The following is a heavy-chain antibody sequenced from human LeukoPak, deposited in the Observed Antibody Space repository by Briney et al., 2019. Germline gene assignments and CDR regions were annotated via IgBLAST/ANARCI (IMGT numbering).Heavy chain of an antibody. CDR3: TAEKNGSPHY. V-gene: IGHV4-39*07. CDR2: IYYTGST. CDR1: RGSVSSSTYY. D-gene: IGHD2-8*01. J-gene: IGHJ4*02. Sequence: SETLSLTCTVSRGSVSSSTYYWSWVRQPPGKGLEWIASIYYTGSTYYNPSLKSRVTISLDMSKNEFFLTMTSVTAADTAVYFCTAEKNGSPHYWGQGTQVTVSS.